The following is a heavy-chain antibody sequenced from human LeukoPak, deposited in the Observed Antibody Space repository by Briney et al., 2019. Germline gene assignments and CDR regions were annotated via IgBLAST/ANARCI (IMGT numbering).Heavy chain of an antibody. Sequence: GGSLRLSCAASGFIFRNYAMNWVRQAPGKGLEWVSVINGGGDSTNYADSVKGRFTISRDNSKNTLYLQMNSLRAEDTAVYYCAKAKGIAAAGTCFDYWGQGTLVTVSS. V-gene: IGHV3-23*01. CDR3: AKAKGIAAAGTCFDY. D-gene: IGHD6-13*01. CDR2: INGGGDST. J-gene: IGHJ4*02. CDR1: GFIFRNYA.